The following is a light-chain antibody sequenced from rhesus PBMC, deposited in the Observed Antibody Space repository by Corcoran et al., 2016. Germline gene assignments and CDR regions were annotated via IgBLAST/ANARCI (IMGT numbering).Light chain of an antibody. V-gene: IGLV2-23*01. Sequence: QAALTQPPSVSGAPGQSVTISCTGTSSDIVGYNYVSWYQQHPGKAPKLMIYDVSKRPSGVLDRFSGSKSGNTASLTISGLQAEDEADYYCSSYAGSNYIFGAGTRLTVL. CDR2: DVS. CDR3: SSYAGSNYI. J-gene: IGLJ1*01. CDR1: SSDIVGYNY.